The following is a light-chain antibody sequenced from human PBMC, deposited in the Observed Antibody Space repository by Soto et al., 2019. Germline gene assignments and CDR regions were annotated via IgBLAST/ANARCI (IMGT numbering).Light chain of an antibody. CDR3: QQYDTFPRT. J-gene: IGKJ1*01. CDR2: DAS. CDR1: QNINKW. V-gene: IGKV1-5*01. Sequence: DIQMTQSPSSLSVSVGDRVVITCRASQNINKWLAWYQQKPGKAPKFLIYDASTLETGVPSRFSGSGSGTEFTLTISSLQPDDFATFYCQQYDTFPRTFGQGTKVDIK.